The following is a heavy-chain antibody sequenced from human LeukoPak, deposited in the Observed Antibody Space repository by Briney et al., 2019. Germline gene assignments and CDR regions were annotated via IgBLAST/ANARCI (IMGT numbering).Heavy chain of an antibody. CDR2: ITSSSSYI. V-gene: IGHV3-21*01. Sequence: GRSLRLSCAASGFTFSSYSMNWVRQAPGKGLEWVSSITSSSSYIYYADSVKGRFTISRDNARNSLSLQMNSLRAEDTAVYYCARYRFVVGATDSFDIWGQGTMVTVSS. D-gene: IGHD1-26*01. J-gene: IGHJ3*02. CDR3: ARYRFVVGATDSFDI. CDR1: GFTFSSYS.